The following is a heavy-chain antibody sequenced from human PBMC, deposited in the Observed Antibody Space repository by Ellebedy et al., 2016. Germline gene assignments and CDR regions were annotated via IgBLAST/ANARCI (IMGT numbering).Heavy chain of an antibody. CDR2: ISYDGSNK. V-gene: IGHV3-30*03. CDR1: GFTFSSYG. D-gene: IGHD6-19*01. Sequence: GGSLRLSCAASGFTFSSYGMHWVRQAPGKGLEWVAVISYDGSNKYYADSVKGRFTISRDNSKNTLYLQMNSLRAEDTAVYYCARESDQWPLDYWGQGTLVTVSS. CDR3: ARESDQWPLDY. J-gene: IGHJ4*02.